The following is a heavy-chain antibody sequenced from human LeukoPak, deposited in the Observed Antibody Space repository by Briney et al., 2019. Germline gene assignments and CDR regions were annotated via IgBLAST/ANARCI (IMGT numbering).Heavy chain of an antibody. D-gene: IGHD3-10*01. Sequence: ASVKVSCKASGYTFTDYYIHWVRQAHGQGLEWMGWMNPSSGGTKYEQKFQGRVTMTRDTSITTAYMDLTRLTSDDTAVYYCARGPNYYGSGRSWFDPWGQGTLVTVSS. CDR1: GYTFTDYY. CDR2: MNPSSGGT. CDR3: ARGPNYYGSGRSWFDP. J-gene: IGHJ5*02. V-gene: IGHV1-2*02.